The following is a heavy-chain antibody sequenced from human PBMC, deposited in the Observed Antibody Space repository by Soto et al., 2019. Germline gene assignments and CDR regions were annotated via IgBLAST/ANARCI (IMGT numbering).Heavy chain of an antibody. V-gene: IGHV4-61*01. J-gene: IGHJ6*02. D-gene: IGHD6-19*01. CDR1: GGSVSSGSYY. CDR3: ARGGIAVAGTGGYYYYGMDV. Sequence: PSETLSLTCTVSGGSVSSGSYYWSWIRQPPGKGLEWIGYIYYSGSTNYNPSLKSRVTISVDTSKNQFSLKLSSVTAADTAVYYCARGGIAVAGTGGYYYYGMDVWGQGTTVTVSS. CDR2: IYYSGST.